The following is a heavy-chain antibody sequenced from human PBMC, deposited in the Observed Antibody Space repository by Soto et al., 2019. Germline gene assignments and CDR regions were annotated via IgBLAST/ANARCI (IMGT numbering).Heavy chain of an antibody. CDR3: ARDKSGYGAVDY. J-gene: IGHJ4*02. CDR1: GGSISSGGYY. Sequence: PSETLSLTCTVSGGSISSGGYYWSWIRQHPGKGLEWIGYIYYSGSTYYNPSIKSRVTISVDTSKNQFSLKLSSVTAADTAVYYCARDKSGYGAVDYWGQGTLVTVSS. CDR2: IYYSGST. V-gene: IGHV4-31*03. D-gene: IGHD5-12*01.